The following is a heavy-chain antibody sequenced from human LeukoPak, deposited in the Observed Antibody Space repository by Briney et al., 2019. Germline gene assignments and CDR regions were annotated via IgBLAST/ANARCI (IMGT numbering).Heavy chain of an antibody. J-gene: IGHJ6*02. CDR1: GFTFSSFA. D-gene: IGHD2-15*01. CDR3: ARDQVVVVAATYYYYYYGMDV. V-gene: IGHV3-30*04. Sequence: PGGSLRLSCAACGFTFSSFAMHGVRQAPGKGLEGVAVISYDGSNKYYADSVEGRFTISRDNSKNTLYLQMNSLRAEDTAVYYCARDQVVVVAATYYYYYYGMDVWGQGTTVTVSS. CDR2: ISYDGSNK.